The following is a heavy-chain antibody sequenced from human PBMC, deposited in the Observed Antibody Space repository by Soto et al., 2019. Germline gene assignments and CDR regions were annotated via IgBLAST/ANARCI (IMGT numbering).Heavy chain of an antibody. J-gene: IGHJ4*02. D-gene: IGHD3-10*01. CDR3: AKSGYGSGSQSNDY. CDR1: GFTFSSYD. CDR2: ISASGGST. V-gene: IGHV3-23*01. Sequence: PGGSLRLSCAASGFTFSSYDMNWVRQAPGKGLEWVSVISASGGSTYYADSVKGRFTISRDNSKNTLYLQMNSLRAEDTAVYYCAKSGYGSGSQSNDYWGQGTLVTVSS.